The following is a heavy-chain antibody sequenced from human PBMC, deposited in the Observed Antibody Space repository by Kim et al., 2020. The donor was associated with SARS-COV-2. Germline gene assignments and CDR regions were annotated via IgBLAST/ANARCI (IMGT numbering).Heavy chain of an antibody. Sequence: SETLSLTCAVSGGSISSSNWWSWVRQPPGKGLEWIGEIYHSGSTNYNPSLKSRVTISVDKSKNQFSLKLSSVTAADTAVYYCAREGITMVRGVEGNYGMDVWGQGTTVTVSS. CDR3: AREGITMVRGVEGNYGMDV. CDR1: GGSISSSNW. CDR2: IYHSGST. J-gene: IGHJ6*02. V-gene: IGHV4-4*02. D-gene: IGHD3-10*01.